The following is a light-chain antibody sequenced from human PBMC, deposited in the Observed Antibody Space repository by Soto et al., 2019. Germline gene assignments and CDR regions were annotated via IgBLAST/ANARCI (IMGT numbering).Light chain of an antibody. V-gene: IGKV1-39*01. CDR3: QQGYGPPIT. CDR1: QTISNY. Sequence: DIQMTQSPSSLSAFVGDRVTITCRASQTISNYLNWYQQRPGKDPKLLIYLASSLQSGVPARFGGSGSGTDFTLTISSLQPDDSATYYCQQGYGPPITFGQGTRLETK. J-gene: IGKJ5*01. CDR2: LAS.